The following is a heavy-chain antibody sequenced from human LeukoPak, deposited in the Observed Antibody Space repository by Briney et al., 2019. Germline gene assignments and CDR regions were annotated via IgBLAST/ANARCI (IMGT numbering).Heavy chain of an antibody. CDR2: TYYRSKWYN. CDR1: GDSVSSNSAA. D-gene: IGHD3-22*01. J-gene: IGHJ4*02. Sequence: SQTLSLTCAISGDSVSSNSAAWNWIRQSPSRGLERLGRTYYRSKWYNDYAVSVKSRITINPDTSKDQFSLQLNSVTPEDTAVYYCASGYYYDSSGYYYFDYWGQGTLVTVSS. V-gene: IGHV6-1*01. CDR3: ASGYYYDSSGYYYFDY.